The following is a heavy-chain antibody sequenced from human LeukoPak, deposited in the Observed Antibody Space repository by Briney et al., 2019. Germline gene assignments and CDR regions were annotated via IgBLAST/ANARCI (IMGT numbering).Heavy chain of an antibody. V-gene: IGHV4-61*02. CDR2: IYTSGST. J-gene: IGHJ4*02. D-gene: IGHD6-19*01. CDR3: ARARDAWAVAGSIDY. Sequence: SETLSLTCTVSGGSISSGSFYWSWIRQPAGKGLEWIGRIYTSGSTNYNPSLKSRVTISVDTSKNQFSLKLSSVTAADTAVYYSARARDAWAVAGSIDYWGQGTLVSVSS. CDR1: GGSISSGSFY.